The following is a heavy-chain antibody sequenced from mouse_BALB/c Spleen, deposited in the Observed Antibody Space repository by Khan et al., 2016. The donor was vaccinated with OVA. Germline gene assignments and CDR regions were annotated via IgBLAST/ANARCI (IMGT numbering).Heavy chain of an antibody. CDR1: GFTFSTYA. D-gene: IGHD4-1*01. J-gene: IGHJ3*01. Sequence: EVHLVESGGDLVKPGGSLRLSCAASGFTFSTYAMSWVRQPPDKRLEWVATINSDGYYTYYPDTVKERFTISRNNAENTLYLQMSSLKSEDTAIYYCASHLTGSVAYWGQGTLVTVSA. V-gene: IGHV5-6*01. CDR3: ASHLTGSVAY. CDR2: INSDGYYT.